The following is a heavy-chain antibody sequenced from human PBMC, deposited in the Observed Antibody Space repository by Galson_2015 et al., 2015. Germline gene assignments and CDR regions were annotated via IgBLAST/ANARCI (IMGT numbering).Heavy chain of an antibody. Sequence: LEWIGRIYTSGSTNYNPSLKSRVTISVDTSKNQFSLKLSSVTAADTAVYYCARELGYSSSWFPLDYFDYWGQGTLVTVSS. J-gene: IGHJ4*02. D-gene: IGHD6-13*01. CDR2: IYTSGST. CDR3: ARELGYSSSWFPLDYFDY. V-gene: IGHV4-61*02.